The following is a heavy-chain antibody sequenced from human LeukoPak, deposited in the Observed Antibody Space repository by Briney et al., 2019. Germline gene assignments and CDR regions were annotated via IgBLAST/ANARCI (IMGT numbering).Heavy chain of an antibody. Sequence: PGGSLRLSCAASGFTFSSYAMHWVRQAPGKGLEWVAVISYDGSNKYYADSVKGRFTISRDNSKNTLYLQMNSLRAEDTAVYYCAKEWRLTYYYDSSGYTYWGQGTLVTVSS. D-gene: IGHD3-22*01. CDR1: GFTFSSYA. CDR2: ISYDGSNK. J-gene: IGHJ4*02. V-gene: IGHV3-30-3*01. CDR3: AKEWRLTYYYDSSGYTY.